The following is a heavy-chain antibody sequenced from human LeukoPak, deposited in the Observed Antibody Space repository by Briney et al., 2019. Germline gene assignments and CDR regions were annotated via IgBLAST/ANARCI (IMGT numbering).Heavy chain of an antibody. V-gene: IGHV3-23*01. CDR1: GFTFSSYA. CDR2: ISGSGGST. D-gene: IGHD4-17*01. J-gene: IGHJ4*02. CDR3: AKVTGPYYGDHEIDY. Sequence: GGSLRLSCAASGFTFSSYAMSWVRQAPGKGLEWVSAISGSGGSTYYADSVKGRFTISRDNSKNTLYLQMNSLRAEDTAVYYRAKVTGPYYGDHEIDYWGRGTLVTVSS.